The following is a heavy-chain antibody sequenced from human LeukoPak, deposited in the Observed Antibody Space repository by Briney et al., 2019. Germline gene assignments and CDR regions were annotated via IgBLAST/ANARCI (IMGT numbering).Heavy chain of an antibody. CDR3: ARDGAAADIYYYYGMDV. CDR2: INAGNGNT. D-gene: IGHD6-13*01. Sequence: ASVTVSCKASGYTFTSYAMHWVRQAPGQRLEWMGWINAGNGNTKYSQKFQGRVTITRDTSASTAYMELSSLRSEDTAVYYCARDGAAADIYYYYGMDVWGQGTTVTGSS. J-gene: IGHJ6*02. CDR1: GYTFTSYA. V-gene: IGHV1-3*01.